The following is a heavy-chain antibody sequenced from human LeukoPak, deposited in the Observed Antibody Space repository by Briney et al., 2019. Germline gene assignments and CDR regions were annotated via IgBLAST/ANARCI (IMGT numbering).Heavy chain of an antibody. CDR1: RFTFSSYS. Sequence: PGGSLRLSCAASRFTFSSYSMNWVRQAPGKGLEWVSSISSSSSYIYYADSVKGRFTISRDNAKNSLYLQMNSLRAEDTAVYYCARAIDFWSGYYLTWGQGTLVTVSS. V-gene: IGHV3-21*01. CDR2: ISSSSSYI. D-gene: IGHD3-3*01. CDR3: ARAIDFWSGYYLT. J-gene: IGHJ5*02.